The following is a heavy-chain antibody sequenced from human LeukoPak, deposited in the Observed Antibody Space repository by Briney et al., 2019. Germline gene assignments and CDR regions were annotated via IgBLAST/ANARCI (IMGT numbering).Heavy chain of an antibody. CDR1: GYTFTSYD. D-gene: IGHD3-3*01. CDR2: MNPNSGNT. V-gene: IGHV1-8*01. J-gene: IGHJ5*02. Sequence: ASVKVSCKASGYTFTSYDINWVRQATGQGLEWMGWMNPNSGNTSYAQKFQGRVTMTRNTSISTAYMELSSLRSEDTAAYYCARENRGRRFLEWLLCWFDPWGQGTLVTVSS. CDR3: ARENRGRRFLEWLLCWFDP.